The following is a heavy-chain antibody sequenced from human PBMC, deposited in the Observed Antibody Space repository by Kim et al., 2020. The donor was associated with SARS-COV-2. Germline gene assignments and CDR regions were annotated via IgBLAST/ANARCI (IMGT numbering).Heavy chain of an antibody. CDR2: IYPGGSDT. CDR1: GYSFTTDW. J-gene: IGHJ4*02. V-gene: IGHV5-51*01. D-gene: IGHD6-13*01. Sequence: GESLKISCKASGYSFTTDWIGWVRQMPGKGLEWMGIIYPGGSDTRYSPSVQGQVTLSVDKSLSTAYLQWSSLTASDTAIYYCAKGVSESEPADTSFDYWGQGTLVTVSS. CDR3: AKGVSESEPADTSFDY.